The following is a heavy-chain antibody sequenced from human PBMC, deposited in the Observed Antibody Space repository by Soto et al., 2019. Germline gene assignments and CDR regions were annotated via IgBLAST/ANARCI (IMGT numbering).Heavy chain of an antibody. CDR3: ARDDKDEYGADRGGFGC. D-gene: IGHD2-8*01. CDR1: GFSFSIFG. J-gene: IGHJ4*02. Sequence: QVHLVESGGGVVQPGTSLILSCAASGFSFSIFGMHWVRQAPGKGLEWVAGIWYDGSNKYYADSVKGRFSISRDNSKNTLYLQMNSLRAEDTAVYYCARDDKDEYGADRGGFGCWGQGTLVTVSS. V-gene: IGHV3-33*01. CDR2: IWYDGSNK.